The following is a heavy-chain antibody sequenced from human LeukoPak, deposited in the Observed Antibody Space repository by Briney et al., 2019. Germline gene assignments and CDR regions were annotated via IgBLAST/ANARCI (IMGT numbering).Heavy chain of an antibody. J-gene: IGHJ4*02. CDR2: IWYDGSNK. Sequence: GGSLRLSCAASGFTFSSYGMHWVRQAPGKGLEWVAVIWYDGSNKYYADSVKGRFTISRDNSKNTLYLQMNSLRAEDTAVYYCARDGYSSGWSLGYFDYWGQGTLVTVSS. CDR3: ARDGYSSGWSLGYFDY. D-gene: IGHD6-19*01. CDR1: GFTFSSYG. V-gene: IGHV3-33*01.